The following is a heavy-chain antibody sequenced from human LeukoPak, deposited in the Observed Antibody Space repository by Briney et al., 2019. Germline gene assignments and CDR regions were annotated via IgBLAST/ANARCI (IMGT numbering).Heavy chain of an antibody. V-gene: IGHV3-64*01. J-gene: IGHJ4*02. Sequence: PGGSLRLSCAASRFTFSSYAMLWVRQAPGKGLEYVSSISSNGGSTYYANSVKGRFTISRDNSKNTLYLQMGSVRAEDMAVYYCAGGGVNVAAAGFDYWGQGTLVTVYS. CDR1: RFTFSSYA. D-gene: IGHD6-13*01. CDR2: ISSNGGST. CDR3: AGGGVNVAAAGFDY.